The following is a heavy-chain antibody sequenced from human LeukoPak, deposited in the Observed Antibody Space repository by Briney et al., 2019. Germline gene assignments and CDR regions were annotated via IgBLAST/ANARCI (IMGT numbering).Heavy chain of an antibody. D-gene: IGHD6-13*01. CDR3: AKDGRSVGAAAGINYYYMDV. CDR2: IRYDGSNK. Sequence: PGGSLRLSCAASGFTFGSYGMHWVRQAPGKGLEWVAFIRYDGSNKYYADSVKGRFTISRDNSKNTLYLQMNSLRAEDTAVYYCAKDGRSVGAAAGINYYYMDVWGKGTTVTVSS. J-gene: IGHJ6*03. CDR1: GFTFGSYG. V-gene: IGHV3-30*02.